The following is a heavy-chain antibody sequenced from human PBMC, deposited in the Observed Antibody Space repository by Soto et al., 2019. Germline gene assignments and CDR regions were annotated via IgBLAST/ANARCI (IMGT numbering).Heavy chain of an antibody. CDR1: GFTFSSYA. CDR3: AKDRPSIFGVLPYGMDV. Sequence: GGSLRLSCAASGFTFSSYAMSWVRQAPGKGLEWVSAISGSGGSTYYADSVKGRFTISRDNSKNTLYLQMNSLRAEDTAVYCSAKDRPSIFGVLPYGMDVWGQGTTGTV. J-gene: IGHJ6*02. CDR2: ISGSGGST. D-gene: IGHD3-3*01. V-gene: IGHV3-23*01.